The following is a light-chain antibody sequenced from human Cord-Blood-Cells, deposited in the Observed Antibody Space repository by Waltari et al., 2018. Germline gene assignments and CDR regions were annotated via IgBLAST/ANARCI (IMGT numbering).Light chain of an antibody. CDR2: LNSDGSR. J-gene: IGLJ3*02. CDR1: SGHSSYP. CDR3: QTWGTGIGV. Sequence: QLVLTQSPSASASLGASVTLTCTLSSGHSSYPIPWHQPQPEQGPRYLMKLNSDGSRSQGDGTPDRSSASSSGAERYLTISSLQSEDEADYYCQTWGTGIGVFGGGTKLTVL. V-gene: IGLV4-69*01.